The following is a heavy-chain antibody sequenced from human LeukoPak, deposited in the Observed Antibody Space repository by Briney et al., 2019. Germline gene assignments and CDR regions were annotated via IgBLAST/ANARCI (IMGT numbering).Heavy chain of an antibody. J-gene: IGHJ2*01. V-gene: IGHV4-4*09. CDR1: GASITSYY. Sequence: SETLSLTCAVSGASITSYYWTWIRQPPGKGLEWIGYIYSSANRDLNPSLKSRVTISVDASKRQVSLKLFSLTASDTALYYCARILFVGGVGATSWYFDLWGRGTLVTVSS. D-gene: IGHD1-26*01. CDR3: ARILFVGGVGATSWYFDL. CDR2: IYSSANR.